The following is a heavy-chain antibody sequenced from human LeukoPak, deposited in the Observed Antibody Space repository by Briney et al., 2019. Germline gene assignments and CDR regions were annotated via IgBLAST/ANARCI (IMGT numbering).Heavy chain of an antibody. CDR1: GGSISSGDYY. CDR3: ARDRGGYGAQQDY. J-gene: IGHJ4*02. CDR2: IYYSGGT. D-gene: IGHD3-16*01. Sequence: SQTLSLTCTVSGGSISSGDYYWSWIRQPPGKGREWIGYIYYSGGTYSNPSLKSRVTMSVDTSKNQFSLKLSSVTAADTAVYYCARDRGGYGAQQDYWGQGTLVTVSS. V-gene: IGHV4-30-4*08.